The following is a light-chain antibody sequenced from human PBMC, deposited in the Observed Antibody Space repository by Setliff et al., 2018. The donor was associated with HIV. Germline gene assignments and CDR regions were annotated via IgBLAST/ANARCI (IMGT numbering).Light chain of an antibody. CDR1: SSDVGGYNY. J-gene: IGLJ1*01. V-gene: IGLV2-14*03. CDR3: SSYTSTSTLCV. Sequence: QSVLTQPASVSGSPGQSITISCTGTSSDVGGYNYVSWYQQHPGQAPKLMIYDVSNRPSGVSNRFSGSKSGNTASLTISGLQAEDEADYYCSSYTSTSTLCVFGTGTKVTVL. CDR2: DVS.